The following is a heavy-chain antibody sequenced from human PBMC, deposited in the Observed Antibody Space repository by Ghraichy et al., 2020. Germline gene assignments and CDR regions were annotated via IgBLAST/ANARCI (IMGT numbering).Heavy chain of an antibody. CDR3: ASGRYSYGYPDAFDI. Sequence: SETLSLTCAVYGGSFSGYYWSWIRQPPGKGLEWIGEINHSGSTNYNPSLKSRVTISVDTSKNQFSLKLSSVTAADTAVYYCASGRYSYGYPDAFDIWGQGTMVTVSS. D-gene: IGHD5-18*01. J-gene: IGHJ3*02. CDR1: GGSFSGYY. V-gene: IGHV4-34*01. CDR2: INHSGST.